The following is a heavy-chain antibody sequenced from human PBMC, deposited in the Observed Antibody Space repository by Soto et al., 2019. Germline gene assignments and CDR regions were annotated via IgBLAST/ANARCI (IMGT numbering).Heavy chain of an antibody. CDR2: ISDSGGGT. V-gene: IGHV3-23*04. D-gene: IGHD6-19*01. CDR1: GFTFSSYA. CDR3: AKALAWEQWPPPGDDY. Sequence: VQLVESGGGVVQPGRSLRLSCAASGFTFSSYAMSWVRQAPGKGLEWVSAISDSGGGTYYADSVKGRFTISRDNSKKTLQLQMNNLRDEDTAVYYCAKALAWEQWPPPGDDYWGQGTLVTVSP. J-gene: IGHJ4*02.